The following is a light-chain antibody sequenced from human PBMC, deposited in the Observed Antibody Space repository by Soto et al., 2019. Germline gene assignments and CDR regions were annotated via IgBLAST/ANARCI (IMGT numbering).Light chain of an antibody. Sequence: QSALTQPPSVSGSRGQSVTISCTGTNSDIGTYNRVSWYQQPPDTAPKFMIFEVSKRPSGVPDRFSGSKSGNTASLTISGLQAEDEAYYYCSSYTDNSTLCTLVLFGGGTKLTVL. CDR3: SSYTDNSTLCTLVL. CDR1: NSDIGTYNR. V-gene: IGLV2-18*02. CDR2: EVS. J-gene: IGLJ2*01.